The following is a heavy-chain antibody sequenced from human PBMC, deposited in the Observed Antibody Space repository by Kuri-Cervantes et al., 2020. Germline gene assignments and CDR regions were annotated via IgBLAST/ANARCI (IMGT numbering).Heavy chain of an antibody. CDR3: ARTDYIH. J-gene: IGHJ4*02. CDR1: GFTFSDHY. Sequence: GSLRLSCAASGFTFSDHYMDWVRQAPGKGLEWIGEINHSGSTNYIPSLKSRVTISVDTSKNQFSLNLSSVTAADTAVYYCARTDYIHWGQGTLVTVSS. D-gene: IGHD4-11*01. V-gene: IGHV4-34*01. CDR2: INHSGST.